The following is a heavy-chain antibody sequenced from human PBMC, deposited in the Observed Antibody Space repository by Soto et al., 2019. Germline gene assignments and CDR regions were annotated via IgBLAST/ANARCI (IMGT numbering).Heavy chain of an antibody. CDR1: GFTFRDHA. V-gene: IGHV3-23*01. J-gene: IGHJ5*02. CDR2: ISANGASI. CDR3: AKDRYCDTPGWFDP. D-gene: IGHD3-22*01. Sequence: GGSLRLSCVGSGFTFRDHAMRWVRQAPGRGLEWVSAISANGASIQHADSVKGRFSVSRDNAKNTVYLQMDNLRTEDSAVYYCAKDRYCDTPGWFDPWGQGSRVTVSS.